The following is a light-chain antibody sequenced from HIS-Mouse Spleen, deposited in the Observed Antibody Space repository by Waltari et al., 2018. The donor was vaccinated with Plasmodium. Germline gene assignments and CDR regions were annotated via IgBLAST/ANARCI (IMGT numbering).Light chain of an antibody. V-gene: IGKV1-5*03. J-gene: IGKJ1*01. Sequence: DIQMTQSPSTLSASVGDRVTITCRASQSISSRFAWYQQKPGKAPKLLIYTASSLESGVPSRFSGSGSGTEFTLTISSLQPDDFATYYCQQYNSYSWTFGQGTKVEIK. CDR3: QQYNSYSWT. CDR1: QSISSR. CDR2: TAS.